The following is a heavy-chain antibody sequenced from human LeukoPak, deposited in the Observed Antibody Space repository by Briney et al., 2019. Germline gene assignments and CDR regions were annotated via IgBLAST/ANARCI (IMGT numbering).Heavy chain of an antibody. CDR2: LVYDERS. Sequence: PGGSLRLSCAASGFPFSSYGMHWVRQAPGKGLEWVARLVYDERSDYANSVKGRFSISRDNSKNTLFLDMSDLRVEDTAVYYCARDLSAAFDFWGQRVLVTVSS. D-gene: IGHD6-19*01. V-gene: IGHV3-33*01. CDR3: ARDLSAAFDF. J-gene: IGHJ4*02. CDR1: GFPFSSYG.